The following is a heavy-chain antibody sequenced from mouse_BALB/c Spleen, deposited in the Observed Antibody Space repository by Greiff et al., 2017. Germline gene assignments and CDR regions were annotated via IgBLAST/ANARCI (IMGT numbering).Heavy chain of an antibody. CDR2: INPSTGYT. V-gene: IGHV1-7*01. CDR3: ARRRIYYYGSSHYYAMDY. D-gene: IGHD1-1*01. J-gene: IGHJ4*01. Sequence: QVQLKESGAELAKPGASVKMSCKASGYTFTSYWMHWVKQRPGQGLEWIGYINPSTGYTEYNQKFKDKATLTADKSSSTAYMQLSSLTSEDSAVYYCARRRIYYYGSSHYYAMDYWGQGTSVTVSS. CDR1: GYTFTSYW.